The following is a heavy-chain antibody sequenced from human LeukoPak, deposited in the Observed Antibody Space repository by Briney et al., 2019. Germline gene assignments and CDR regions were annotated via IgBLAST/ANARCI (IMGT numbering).Heavy chain of an antibody. D-gene: IGHD3-10*01. V-gene: IGHV3-33*01. CDR3: AGNYGPYYFDY. CDR1: GFTFSSYG. CDR2: IWYDGSNK. J-gene: IGHJ4*02. Sequence: GGSLRLSCAASGFTFSSYGMHWVRQAPGKGLEWVAVIWYDGSNKYYADSVKGRFTISRDNSKNTLYLQMNSLRAEDTAVYYCAGNYGPYYFDYWGQGTLVTVST.